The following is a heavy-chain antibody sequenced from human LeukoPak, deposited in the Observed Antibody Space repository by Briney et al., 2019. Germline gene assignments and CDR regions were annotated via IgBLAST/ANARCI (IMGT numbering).Heavy chain of an antibody. CDR2: IWYDGSKK. D-gene: IGHD2-21*01. J-gene: IGHJ4*02. CDR3: ASFGISWRSSY. Sequence: ETGGSLRLSCAASGFAFRTHGMHWVRQAPGKGLEWVAVIWYDGSKKYYADSVKGRFTISRDNVNNMLYLHMNSLRAEDTAVYYCASFGISWRSSYWGQGTLVTVSS. CDR1: GFAFRTHG. V-gene: IGHV3-33*01.